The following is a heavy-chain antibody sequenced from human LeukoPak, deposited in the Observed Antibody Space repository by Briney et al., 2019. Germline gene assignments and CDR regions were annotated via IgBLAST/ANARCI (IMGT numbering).Heavy chain of an antibody. D-gene: IGHD5-18*01. CDR2: ISSSSSYI. CDR1: GFTFSSYS. J-gene: IGHJ4*02. CDR3: ARVGGYSYGTYYFDY. Sequence: GGSLRLSCAASGFTFSSYSMNWVCQAPGKGLEWVSSISSSSSYIYYADSVKGRFTISRDNAKNSLYLQMNSLRAEDTAVYYCARVGGYSYGTYYFDYWGQGTLVTVSS. V-gene: IGHV3-21*01.